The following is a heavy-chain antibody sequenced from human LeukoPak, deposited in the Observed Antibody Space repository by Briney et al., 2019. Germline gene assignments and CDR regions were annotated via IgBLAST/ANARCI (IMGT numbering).Heavy chain of an antibody. Sequence: PSQTLSLTCTVSGGSISSGPYYWIWIRQHPGKGLEWIGYITYSGNTYYYPALNSRVTVSLDTSKNQFSLKLSSVTAADTAVYYCARATTVANAFDIWGQGTMVTVSS. CDR2: ITYSGNT. D-gene: IGHD4-17*01. V-gene: IGHV4-30-4*08. CDR1: GGSISSGPYY. CDR3: ARATTVANAFDI. J-gene: IGHJ3*02.